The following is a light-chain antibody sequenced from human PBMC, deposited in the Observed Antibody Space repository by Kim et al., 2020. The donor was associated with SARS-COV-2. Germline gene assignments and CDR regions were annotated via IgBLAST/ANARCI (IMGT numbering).Light chain of an antibody. V-gene: IGLV2-14*01. CDR1: SSDVGGYNY. Sequence: QSVLTQPASVSGSPGQSITISCTGTSSDVGGYNYVSWYQQHPGKAPKLMIYDVSKRPSGVSNRFSGSKSGNTASLTISGLQAKDEADYYCSSYTSSSTLVFGGGTQLTVL. CDR3: SSYTSSSTLV. CDR2: DVS. J-gene: IGLJ2*01.